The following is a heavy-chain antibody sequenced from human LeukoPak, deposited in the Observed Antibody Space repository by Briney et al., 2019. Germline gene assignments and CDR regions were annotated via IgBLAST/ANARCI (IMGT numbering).Heavy chain of an antibody. CDR1: GLTFSDYY. V-gene: IGHV3-11*03. CDR2: ISSSSSYT. J-gene: IGHJ4*02. CDR3: ASSDYFDY. Sequence: GGFLRLSCAASGLTFSDYYMSWIRQAPGKGLEWVSYISSSSSYTNYADSVKGRFTISRDNAKNSLYLQMNSLRAEDTAVYCCASSDYFDYCGQGTLVTVSS.